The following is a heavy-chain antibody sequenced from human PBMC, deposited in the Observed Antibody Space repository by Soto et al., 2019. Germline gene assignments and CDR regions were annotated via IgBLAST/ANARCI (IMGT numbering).Heavy chain of an antibody. CDR2: MNPNSGNT. V-gene: IGHV1-8*01. CDR3: ARELSSSWRFDY. D-gene: IGHD6-13*01. J-gene: IGHJ4*02. Sequence: QVQLVQSGAEVKKPGASVKVSCRASGYTFTSYDINWVRQATGQGLEWMGWMNPNSGNTGYAQKFQGRVTMARNTSISTAYMELSSLRSEDTAVYYCARELSSSWRFDYWGQGTLVTVSS. CDR1: GYTFTSYD.